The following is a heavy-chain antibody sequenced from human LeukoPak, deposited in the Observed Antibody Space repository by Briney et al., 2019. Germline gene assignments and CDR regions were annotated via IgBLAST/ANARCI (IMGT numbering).Heavy chain of an antibody. CDR2: ISSNGNTI. J-gene: IGHJ4*02. V-gene: IGHV3-48*04. D-gene: IGHD5-18*01. Sequence: GGSLRLSCAPSGFTFSSYSMNWVRQAPGKGLEWVSYISSNGNTIDYADSVKGRFTISRDNAKNSLYLQMVSLRAEDTAVYYCARLRGYSYGYGDYWGQGTLVTVSS. CDR3: ARLRGYSYGYGDY. CDR1: GFTFSSYS.